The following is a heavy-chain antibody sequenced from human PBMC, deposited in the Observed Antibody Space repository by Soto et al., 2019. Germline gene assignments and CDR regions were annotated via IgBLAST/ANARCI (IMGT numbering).Heavy chain of an antibody. CDR2: FTAAGRNT. Sequence: PGGSLRLSCAASGFTFSDFAMSWVRKAPGKGLEWVSTFTAAGRNTFYADSVKGRFTISRDNANNLIYLHMTKLRVEDTAKYYCARDPVTAEWGRGTQVTVSS. CDR1: GFTFSDFA. V-gene: IGHV3-23*01. CDR3: ARDPVTAE. J-gene: IGHJ4*02.